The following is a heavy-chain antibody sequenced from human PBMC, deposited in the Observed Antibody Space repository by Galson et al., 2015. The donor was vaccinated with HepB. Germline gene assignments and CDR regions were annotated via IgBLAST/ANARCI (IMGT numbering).Heavy chain of an antibody. CDR3: SLDLSFWGGSPDL. CDR2: IRSNTDGGTA. J-gene: IGHJ5*02. Sequence: SLRLSCAASGFMFSNAWMGWVRQAPGKGLEWVGRIRSNTDGGTADYAAPVKGRFTISRDDSKSTLYLQMNSLRIEDTAVYYCSLDLSFWGGSPDLWGQGALVTVSS. D-gene: IGHD3-3*01. CDR1: GFMFSNAW. V-gene: IGHV3-15*01.